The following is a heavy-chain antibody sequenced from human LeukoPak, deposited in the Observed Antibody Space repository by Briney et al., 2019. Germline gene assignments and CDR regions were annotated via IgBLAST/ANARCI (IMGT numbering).Heavy chain of an antibody. J-gene: IGHJ4*02. CDR3: AKDIVSGSGSLDY. V-gene: IGHV3-74*01. Sequence: PGGSLRLSCAASRFIFSNYWMHWVRHAPGKGRVWVSRVKSDGSNPSYADSVKGRFTISRDNAENMLYLQMNTLGAEDTAVYYCAKDIVSGSGSLDYWGQGTLVTVSS. CDR2: VKSDGSNP. CDR1: RFIFSNYW. D-gene: IGHD3-10*01.